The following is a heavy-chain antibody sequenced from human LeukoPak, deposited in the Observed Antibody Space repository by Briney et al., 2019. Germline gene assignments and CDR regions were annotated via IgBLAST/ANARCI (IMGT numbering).Heavy chain of an antibody. CDR2: ISSSGSTI. Sequence: GGSLRLSCAASGLTFSSYGMHWIRQAPGKGLEWVSYISSSGSTIYYADSVKGRFTISRDNAKNSLYLQMNSLRAEDTAVYYCAREQLVGWYYYYMDVWGKGTTVTVSS. J-gene: IGHJ6*03. D-gene: IGHD6-6*01. V-gene: IGHV3-48*04. CDR3: AREQLVGWYYYYMDV. CDR1: GLTFSSYG.